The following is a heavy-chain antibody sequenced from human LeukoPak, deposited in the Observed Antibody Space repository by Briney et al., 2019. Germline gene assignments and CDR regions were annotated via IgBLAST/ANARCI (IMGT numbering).Heavy chain of an antibody. CDR3: ARSRIAVAVNDAFDI. Sequence: PGGSLRLSCAASGFTFGDYYMSWVRQAPGKGLEWVSYISSSGSTIYYADSVKGRFTISRDNAKNSLYLQMNNLRAEDTAVYYCARSRIAVAVNDAFDIWGQGTMVTVSS. CDR2: ISSSGSTI. J-gene: IGHJ3*02. CDR1: GFTFGDYY. V-gene: IGHV3-11*01. D-gene: IGHD6-19*01.